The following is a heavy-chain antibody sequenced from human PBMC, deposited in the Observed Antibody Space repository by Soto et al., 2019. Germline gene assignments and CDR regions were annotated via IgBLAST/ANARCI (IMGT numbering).Heavy chain of an antibody. CDR3: GRLVGNGYYYYGMDV. V-gene: IGHV3-23*01. CDR2: ISGSGGST. CDR1: GFTFSSYA. D-gene: IGHD6-6*01. Sequence: EVQLLESGGGLVQPGGSLRLSCAASGFTFSSYAMSWVRQAPGKGLEWVSAISGSGGSTYNADSVKGRFTISRDNSKNALYLQMSSLRAEDTAVYYCGRLVGNGYYYYGMDVWGQGTTVTVSS. J-gene: IGHJ6*02.